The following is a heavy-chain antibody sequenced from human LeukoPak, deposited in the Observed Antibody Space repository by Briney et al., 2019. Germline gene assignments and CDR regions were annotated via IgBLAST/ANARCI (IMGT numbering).Heavy chain of an antibody. Sequence: GGSLRLSCAVSGFAFSNFGMHWVRQAPGKGLEWVAFIRYDGTYYTDSVKGRFTISRDNSKNTLYLQMNSLRAEDTAVYYCAGEGILRGTYGGFDYWGQGTLVTVSS. V-gene: IGHV3-30*02. D-gene: IGHD3-10*01. J-gene: IGHJ4*02. CDR3: AGEGILRGTYGGFDY. CDR1: GFAFSNFG. CDR2: IRYDGT.